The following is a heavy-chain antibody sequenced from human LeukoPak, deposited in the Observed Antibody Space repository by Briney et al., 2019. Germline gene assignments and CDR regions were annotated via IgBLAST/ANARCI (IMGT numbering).Heavy chain of an antibody. CDR2: IQFDGSYK. Sequence: PGGSLRLSCAASGFTFGSSAMHWVRQTPGKGLECVAFIQFDGSYKHYSDSVKGRFTISRDNPKSTLYLQMNSLRPEDTAVYYCATHCSGTACHRDYWGQGTLVTVSS. D-gene: IGHD2-2*01. V-gene: IGHV3-30*02. J-gene: IGHJ4*02. CDR1: GFTFGSSA. CDR3: ATHCSGTACHRDY.